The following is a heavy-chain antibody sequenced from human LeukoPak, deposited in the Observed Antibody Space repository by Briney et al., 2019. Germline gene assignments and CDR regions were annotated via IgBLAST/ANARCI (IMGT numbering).Heavy chain of an antibody. CDR3: ATRSQAPAN. CDR2: INEDGSEK. Sequence: GGPLRLSCAASGFTFSTYWMTWVRQAPGKELEWVANINEDGSEKNYVDSVKGRFTISRDNAKNSLSLQVESLRVEDTAVYYCATRSQAPANWGQGTLVTVSS. CDR1: GFTFSTYW. D-gene: IGHD3-10*01. J-gene: IGHJ4*02. V-gene: IGHV3-7*01.